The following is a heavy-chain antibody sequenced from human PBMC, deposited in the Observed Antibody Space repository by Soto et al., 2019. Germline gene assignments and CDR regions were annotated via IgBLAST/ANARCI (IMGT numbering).Heavy chain of an antibody. CDR2: MNGAGTST. V-gene: IGHV3-23*01. CDR3: AKDLMSGSAFYCYGMDV. D-gene: IGHD1-26*01. Sequence: PGGSLRLSCAASGFTLTTYAMSWVRQPPGKGLEWVSSMNGAGTSTSYADSVKGRFTTSRDNSKNTLFLEMNSLRAEDTAVYSCAKDLMSGSAFYCYGMDVWGQGSTVIVSS. J-gene: IGHJ6*02. CDR1: GFTLTTYA.